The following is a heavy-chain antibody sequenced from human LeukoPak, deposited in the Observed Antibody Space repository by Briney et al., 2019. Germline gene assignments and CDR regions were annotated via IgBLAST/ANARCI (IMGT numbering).Heavy chain of an antibody. V-gene: IGHV1-69*04. CDR2: IIPILGIA. CDR1: GGTFSSYA. CDR3: ARDLTFLDSYYYGSGSGQGAFDI. D-gene: IGHD3-10*01. Sequence: SVKVSCKASGGTFSSYAISWVRQAPGQGLEWMGRIIPILGIANYAQKFQGRVTITADKSASTAYMELSSLRSEDTAVYYCARDLTFLDSYYYGSGSGQGAFDIWGQGTMVTVSS. J-gene: IGHJ3*02.